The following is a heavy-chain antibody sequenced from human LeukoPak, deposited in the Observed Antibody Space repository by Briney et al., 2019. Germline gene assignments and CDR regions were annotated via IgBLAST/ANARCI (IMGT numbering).Heavy chain of an antibody. CDR1: GFTFSHYG. J-gene: IGHJ4*02. V-gene: IGHV3-33*06. Sequence: GRSLRLSCAASGFTFSHYGMHWGRQAPGKGLEWVAVIWYDGGNKYFADSVKGRFTISRDNSKNTVYLQMNSLRVEDTAVYYCAKGTESGWYAYFDYWGQGTLVTVSS. D-gene: IGHD6-19*01. CDR3: AKGTESGWYAYFDY. CDR2: IWYDGGNK.